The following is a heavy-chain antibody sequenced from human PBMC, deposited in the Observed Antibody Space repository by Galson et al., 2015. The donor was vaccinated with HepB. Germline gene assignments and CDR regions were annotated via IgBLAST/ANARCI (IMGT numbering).Heavy chain of an antibody. CDR3: AREGRYDCGRSSCPEYYAFDL. V-gene: IGHV1-2*02. D-gene: IGHD2-21*01. Sequence: SVKVSCKASGYTFIDYYMRWVRQAPGQGLEWMAWINPKNGGTRYAQKFQGRVTVTRDTAVGTASMELTRLTSDDTAVYYGAREGRYDCGRSSCPEYYAFDLWGQGTTVTVS. CDR2: INPKNGGT. J-gene: IGHJ6*02. CDR1: GYTFIDYY.